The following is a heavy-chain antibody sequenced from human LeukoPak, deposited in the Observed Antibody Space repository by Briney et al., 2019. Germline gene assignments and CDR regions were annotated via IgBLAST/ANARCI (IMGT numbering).Heavy chain of an antibody. Sequence: ASVKVSCKASGYTFSGYYMHWVRQAPGQGLEWMGWINPNSGGTNYAQKFQGRVTMTRDMSTSTVYMELSSLRSEDTAVYYCARLTIGDYGDRESGFDYWGQGTLVTVSS. V-gene: IGHV1-2*02. CDR3: ARLTIGDYGDRESGFDY. CDR2: INPNSGGT. J-gene: IGHJ4*02. CDR1: GYTFSGYY. D-gene: IGHD4-17*01.